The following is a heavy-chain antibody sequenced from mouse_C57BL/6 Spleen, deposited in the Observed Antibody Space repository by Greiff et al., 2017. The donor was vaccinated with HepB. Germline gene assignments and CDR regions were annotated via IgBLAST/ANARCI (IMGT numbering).Heavy chain of an antibody. V-gene: IGHV1-72*01. Sequence: QVQLQQPGAELVKPGASVKLSCKASGYTFTSYWMHWVKQRPGRGLEWIGRIDPNSGGTKYNEKFKSKATLTVDKPSSTAYMQLSSLTSEDSAVYYCASHYEGYYEDAMDYWGQGTSVTVSS. D-gene: IGHD2-3*01. CDR2: IDPNSGGT. CDR3: ASHYEGYYEDAMDY. J-gene: IGHJ4*01. CDR1: GYTFTSYW.